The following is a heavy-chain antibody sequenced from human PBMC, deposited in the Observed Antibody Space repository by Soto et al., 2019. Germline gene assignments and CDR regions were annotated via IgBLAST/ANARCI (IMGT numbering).Heavy chain of an antibody. CDR3: AGDPYYYGSAF. J-gene: IGHJ4*02. Sequence: KPGGSLRLSCAASGFRFSDHDMTWIRQAPGKGLEWVSKISSSGTTMYYAESVKGRFTVSRDNAKNSLYLEMNSLRAEDTAVYYCAGDPYYYGSAFWGQGTLVTVSS. CDR1: GFRFSDHD. CDR2: ISSSGTTM. V-gene: IGHV3-11*01. D-gene: IGHD3-10*01.